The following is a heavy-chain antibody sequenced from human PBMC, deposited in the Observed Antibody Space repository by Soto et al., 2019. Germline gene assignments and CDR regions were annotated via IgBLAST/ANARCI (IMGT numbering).Heavy chain of an antibody. Sequence: SETLSLTCAVYGGSFSGYYWSWIRQPPGKGLEWIGEINHSGSTNYNPSLKSRVTISVDTSKNQFSLKLSSVTAADTAVYYCARGKLSDYVWGSYRYHFDYWGQGTLVTVSS. CDR1: GGSFSGYY. CDR3: ARGKLSDYVWGSYRYHFDY. CDR2: INHSGST. J-gene: IGHJ4*02. D-gene: IGHD3-16*02. V-gene: IGHV4-34*01.